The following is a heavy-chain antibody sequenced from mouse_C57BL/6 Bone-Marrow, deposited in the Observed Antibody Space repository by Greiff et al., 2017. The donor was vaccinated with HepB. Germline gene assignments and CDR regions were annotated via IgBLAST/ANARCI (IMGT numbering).Heavy chain of an antibody. CDR3: AREGTGRAMDY. CDR1: GYAFSSSW. D-gene: IGHD4-1*01. V-gene: IGHV1-82*01. J-gene: IGHJ4*01. Sequence: QVQLHQSGPELVKPGASVKISCKASGYAFSSSWMNWVKQRPGKGLEWIGRIYPGDGDTNYNGKFKGKATLTADKSSSTAYRQLSSLPSEDSAVYFCAREGTGRAMDYWGQGTSVTDSS. CDR2: IYPGDGDT.